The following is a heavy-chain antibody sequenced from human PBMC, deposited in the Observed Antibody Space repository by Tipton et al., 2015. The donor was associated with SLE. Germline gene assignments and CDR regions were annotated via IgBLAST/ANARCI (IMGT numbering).Heavy chain of an antibody. J-gene: IGHJ3*02. Sequence: SLRLSCAASGFTFSSYGMHWVRQAPGKGLEWVAVIWYDGSNKYYADSVKGRFTISRDNSKNTLYLQMNSLRAEDTAVYYCARSNGQGVDAFDIWGQGTMVTVSS. V-gene: IGHV3-33*01. CDR2: IWYDGSNK. D-gene: IGHD3-10*01. CDR1: GFTFSSYG. CDR3: ARSNGQGVDAFDI.